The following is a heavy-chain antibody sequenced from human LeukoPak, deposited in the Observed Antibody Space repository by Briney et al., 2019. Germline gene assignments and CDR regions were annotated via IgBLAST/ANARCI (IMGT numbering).Heavy chain of an antibody. CDR1: GGYINSHY. CDR2: ISYTGSA. Sequence: SETLSLTCTVSGGYINSHYWGWIRQPPGKVLEYIGYISYTGSAIYSPSLESRVTISIDTSKKRFSLNLRSVNTADTAVYYCARVDLGGSGYFFDLWGQGALVTVSS. V-gene: IGHV4-59*11. J-gene: IGHJ4*02. D-gene: IGHD3-22*01. CDR3: ARVDLGGSGYFFDL.